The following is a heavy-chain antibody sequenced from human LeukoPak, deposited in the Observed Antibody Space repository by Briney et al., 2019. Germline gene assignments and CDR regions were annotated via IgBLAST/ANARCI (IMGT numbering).Heavy chain of an antibody. J-gene: IGHJ4*02. CDR3: ARDFRSTDC. CDR1: GYTFTTDY. Sequence: SLSCTPSGYTFTTDYMHWVRQAPGKGLEWVAVASLDGSNKYYADSVKGRFTISRDNSKNTLYLQMNSLRAEDTAVYYCARDFRSTDCWGQGTPVTVSS. CDR2: ASLDGSNK. D-gene: IGHD2-2*01. V-gene: IGHV3-30-3*01.